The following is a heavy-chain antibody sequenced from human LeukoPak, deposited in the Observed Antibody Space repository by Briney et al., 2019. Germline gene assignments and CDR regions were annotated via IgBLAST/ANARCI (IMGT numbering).Heavy chain of an antibody. V-gene: IGHV3-74*01. CDR2: IHSDGSST. CDR1: GFTFSSYW. Sequence: GGSLRLSCAAPGFTFSSYWMHWVRQAPGKGLVWVSRIHSDGSSTSYADSVKGRFTISRDNAKNTLYLQMNSLRAEDTAVYYCARVVSYYDSSGYPNAFDIWGQGTMVTVSS. J-gene: IGHJ3*02. CDR3: ARVVSYYDSSGYPNAFDI. D-gene: IGHD3-22*01.